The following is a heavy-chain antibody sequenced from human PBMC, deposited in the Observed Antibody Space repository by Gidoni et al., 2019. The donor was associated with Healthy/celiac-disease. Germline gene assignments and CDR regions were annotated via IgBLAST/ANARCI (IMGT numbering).Heavy chain of an antibody. D-gene: IGHD3-3*01. CDR1: GGSISSGGYS. Sequence: QLQLQESGSGLVKPSQTLSLTCAVSGGSISSGGYSWSWIRQPPGKGLEWIGYIYHSGSTYYNPSLKSRVTISVDRSKNQFSLKLSSVTAADTAVYYCARATSEGFGVVHHFDYWGQGTLVTVSS. V-gene: IGHV4-30-2*01. CDR2: IYHSGST. CDR3: ARATSEGFGVVHHFDY. J-gene: IGHJ4*02.